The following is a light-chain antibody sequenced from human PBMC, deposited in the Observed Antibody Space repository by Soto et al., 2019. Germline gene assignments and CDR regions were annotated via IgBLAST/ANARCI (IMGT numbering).Light chain of an antibody. CDR2: EDN. J-gene: IGLJ1*01. V-gene: IGLV1-51*02. CDR3: GTWDSSLSVFA. CDR1: SSNIGKNY. Sequence: QSVLTQPPSVSAAPGQKVTFSCSGSSSNIGKNYVSWYQQVPGTAPKLLIYEDNKRRSGIPDRFSGSKSGTSATLGITGLQTGDEADYYCGTWDSSLSVFAFGTGTKVTVL.